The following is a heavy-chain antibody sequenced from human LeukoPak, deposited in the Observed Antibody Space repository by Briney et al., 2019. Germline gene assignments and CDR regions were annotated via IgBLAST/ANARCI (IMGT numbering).Heavy chain of an antibody. CDR2: INPNSGGT. J-gene: IGHJ4*02. CDR1: GYTFTGYY. CDR3: ARDTAMVWYYFDY. Sequence: ASVKVSCKASGYTFTGYYIHWVRQAPGQGLEWMGWINPNSGGTDYAQKFQGRVTMTRDTSISTAYMELSRLRSDDTAVYYCARDTAMVWYYFDYWGQGTLVTVSS. D-gene: IGHD5-18*01. V-gene: IGHV1-2*02.